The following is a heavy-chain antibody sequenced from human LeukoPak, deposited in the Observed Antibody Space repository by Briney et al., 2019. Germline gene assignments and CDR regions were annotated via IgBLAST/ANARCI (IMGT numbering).Heavy chain of an antibody. CDR2: VSYDGSNK. CDR1: GFTFSSYA. J-gene: IGHJ3*02. CDR3: ARGEEMASMPFDI. Sequence: GRSLRLSCAASGFTFSSYAMHWVRQAPGKGLEWVAVVSYDGSNKYYADSVKGRFTISRDNSKNTLYLQMNSLRAEDTAVYCCARGEEMASMPFDIWGQGTMVTVSS. D-gene: IGHD5-24*01. V-gene: IGHV3-30-3*01.